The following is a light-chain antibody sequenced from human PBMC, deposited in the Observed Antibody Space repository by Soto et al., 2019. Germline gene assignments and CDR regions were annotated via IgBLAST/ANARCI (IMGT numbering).Light chain of an antibody. CDR3: CSYAGSSTYV. CDR2: EGS. CDR1: SSDVGTYNL. Sequence: QSVLTQPASVSGSPGQSITISCTGTSSDVGTYNLVSWYQHHPGKAPKLMIYEGSKRPSGVSNRFSGSKSGNTASLTISGLQAEDEADYDCCSYAGSSTYVFGTGTKLTVL. V-gene: IGLV2-23*01. J-gene: IGLJ1*01.